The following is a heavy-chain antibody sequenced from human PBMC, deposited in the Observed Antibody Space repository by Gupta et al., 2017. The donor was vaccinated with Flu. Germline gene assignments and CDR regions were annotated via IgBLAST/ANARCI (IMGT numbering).Heavy chain of an antibody. Sequence: QVQLVESGGGVVQPGRSLRLSCAASGFTSSSYGMHWVRPAPGKGLEWVAVISYDGSNKYYADSVKGRFTISRDNSKNTLYLQMNSLRAEDTAVYYCAKEQGWELSNWLLDYWGQGTLVTVSS. J-gene: IGHJ4*02. V-gene: IGHV3-30*18. CDR3: AKEQGWELSNWLLDY. CDR2: ISYDGSNK. D-gene: IGHD1-26*01. CDR1: GFTSSSYG.